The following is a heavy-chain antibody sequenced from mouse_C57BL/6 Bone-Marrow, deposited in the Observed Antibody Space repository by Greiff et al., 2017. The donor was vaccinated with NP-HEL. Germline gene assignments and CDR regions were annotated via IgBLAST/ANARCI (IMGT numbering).Heavy chain of an antibody. J-gene: IGHJ2*01. CDR3: AREMVTTTPDLDY. Sequence: QVQLKQPGAELVKPGASVKMSCKASGYTFTSYWITWVKQRPGQGLEWIGDIYPGSGSTNYNEKFKSKATLTVDTSSSTAYMQLSSLTSEDSAVYSGAREMVTTTPDLDYWGQGTTLTVSS. CDR1: GYTFTSYW. V-gene: IGHV1-55*01. CDR2: IYPGSGST. D-gene: IGHD2-2*01.